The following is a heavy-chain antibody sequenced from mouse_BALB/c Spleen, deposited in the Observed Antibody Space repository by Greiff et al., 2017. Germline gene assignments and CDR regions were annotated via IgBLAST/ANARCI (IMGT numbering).Heavy chain of an antibody. Sequence: EVMLVESGAELVRPGALVKLSCKASGFNIKDYYMHWVKQRPEQGLEWIGWIDPENGNTIYDPKFQGKASITADTSSNTAYLQLSSLTSEDTAVYYCARSISYYFDDWGQGTTLTVSS. CDR3: ARSISYYFDD. CDR2: IDPENGNT. D-gene: IGHD2-3*01. CDR1: GFNIKDYY. V-gene: IGHV14-1*02. J-gene: IGHJ2*01.